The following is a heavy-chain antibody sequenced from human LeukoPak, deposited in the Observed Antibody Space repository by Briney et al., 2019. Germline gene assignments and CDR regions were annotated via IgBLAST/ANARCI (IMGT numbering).Heavy chain of an antibody. Sequence: GESLKISCRVFGYAFASFWIGWVRQMPGKGLEWMGIIYPADSDIKYNPSFEGQVTFSVDKSINTAYLQWNSLKASDTAMYYCARFEVNHEDSSSYYYFDYWGQGTLVTVSS. CDR1: GYAFASFW. J-gene: IGHJ4*02. V-gene: IGHV5-51*01. CDR2: IYPADSDI. D-gene: IGHD3-22*01. CDR3: ARFEVNHEDSSSYYYFDY.